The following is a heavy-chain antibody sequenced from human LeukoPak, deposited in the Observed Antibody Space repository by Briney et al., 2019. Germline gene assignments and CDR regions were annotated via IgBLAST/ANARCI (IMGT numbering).Heavy chain of an antibody. Sequence: GGAPRLSCASSGFTFINYAMTGVRQAPGEGLEGVSSITASGGSTYCADSVKGRFTISRDNSKNTLYLQMSSLRAADTAVYYCARDYPTSGIVTIFDYWGQGTLVTVSS. CDR2: ITASGGST. CDR1: GFTFINYA. CDR3: ARDYPTSGIVTIFDY. V-gene: IGHV3-23*01. J-gene: IGHJ4*02. D-gene: IGHD1-1*01.